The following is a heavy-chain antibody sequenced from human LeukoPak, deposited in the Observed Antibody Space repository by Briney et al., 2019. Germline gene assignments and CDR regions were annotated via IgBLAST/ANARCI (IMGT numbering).Heavy chain of an antibody. CDR2: ISPNSGDT. CDR3: ARGVVVAAPCPGY. V-gene: IGHV1-2*02. CDR1: GYTFTGYY. D-gene: IGHD2-15*01. Sequence: DSVKVSCKASGYTFTGYYIHWVRQAPGQGLEWMGWISPNSGDTNYAQKFQGRVTVTSDTSISTAYMEVSRLRSDDTAVYYCARGVVVAAPCPGYWGQGTLVTVSS. J-gene: IGHJ4*02.